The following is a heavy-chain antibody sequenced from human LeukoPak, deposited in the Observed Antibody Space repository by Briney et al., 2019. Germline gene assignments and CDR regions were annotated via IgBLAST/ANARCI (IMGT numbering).Heavy chain of an antibody. Sequence: PSETLSLTCVMYGGSFSGYYWSWIRQSPGKGLEWIGEISPHGIKYNPSLKSRVTISLDTTKDQFSLFLSSVTAADAAIYFCASDSYSSIGYFWSQGTLVTVSS. CDR1: GGSFSGYY. V-gene: IGHV4-34*01. J-gene: IGHJ4*02. D-gene: IGHD2-2*01. CDR2: ISPHGI. CDR3: ASDSYSSIGYF.